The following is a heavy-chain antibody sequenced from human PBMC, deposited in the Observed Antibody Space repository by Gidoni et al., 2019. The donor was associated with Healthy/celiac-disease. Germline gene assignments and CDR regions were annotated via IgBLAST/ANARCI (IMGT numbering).Heavy chain of an antibody. CDR2: ISGIGGST. D-gene: IGHD6-6*01. J-gene: IGHJ4*02. CDR3: AKGLRSSSSESGFDY. Sequence: EVQLLESGGGLVQPGGSLRLSCAASGFPFSTYAMSWVRQAPGKGLEGVSAISGIGGSTYYADSVKGRFTISRDNSKNTLYLQMNSLRAEDTAVYYCAKGLRSSSSESGFDYWGQGTLVTVSS. CDR1: GFPFSTYA. V-gene: IGHV3-23*01.